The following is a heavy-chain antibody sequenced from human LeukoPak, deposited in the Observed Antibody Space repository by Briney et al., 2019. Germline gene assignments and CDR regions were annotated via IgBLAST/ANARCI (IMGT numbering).Heavy chain of an antibody. D-gene: IGHD4-23*01. CDR2: IYTSGST. V-gene: IGHV4-4*09. J-gene: IGHJ4*02. CDR1: GGSISSYY. CDR3: ASLDYGGNYADY. Sequence: PSETLSLTCTVSGGSISSYYWSWIRQPPGKGLEWIGYIYTSGSTNYNPSLKSRVTISVDTSKNQFSPKLSSVTAADTAVYFCASLDYGGNYADYWGQGTLVTVSS.